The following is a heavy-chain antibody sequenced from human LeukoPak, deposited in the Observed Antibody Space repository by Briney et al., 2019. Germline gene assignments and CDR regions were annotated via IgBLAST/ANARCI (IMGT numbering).Heavy chain of an antibody. D-gene: IGHD3-22*01. CDR3: ARGGLDYYDSSGYLFFDY. V-gene: IGHV4-39*07. J-gene: IGHJ4*02. Sequence: NPSETLSLTCTVSGGSISTSNYYWGWIRQPPGKGLEWIGNIFYSGSTYYGPSLKSRLTISVDTSKNQFSLKLSSVTAADTAVYYCARGGLDYYDSSGYLFFDYWGQGTLVTVSS. CDR1: GGSISTSNYY. CDR2: IFYSGST.